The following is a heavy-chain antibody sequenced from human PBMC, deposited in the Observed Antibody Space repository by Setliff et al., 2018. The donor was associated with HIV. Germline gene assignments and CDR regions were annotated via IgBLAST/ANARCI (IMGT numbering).Heavy chain of an antibody. CDR1: GFILSEDW. CDR3: SINSPLSS. CDR2: IKSKRDGGTT. D-gene: IGHD6-6*01. Sequence: GGSLRLSCAVSGFILSEDWMSWVRQAPGKGLEWLGRIKSKRDGGTTDYAAPVKGRFTISRDDSKTTLYLQMNSLKIEDTALYFCSINSPLSSWGQGTLVTVSS. J-gene: IGHJ4*02. V-gene: IGHV3-15*01.